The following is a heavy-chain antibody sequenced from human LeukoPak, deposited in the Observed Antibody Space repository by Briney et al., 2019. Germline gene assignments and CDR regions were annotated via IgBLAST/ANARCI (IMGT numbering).Heavy chain of an antibody. J-gene: IGHJ4*02. CDR3: ARETGGAIDY. CDR1: GFTFSSYD. D-gene: IGHD1-26*01. CDR2: IGTAGDT. Sequence: RGSLRLSCAASGFTFSSYDMHWVRHATGKGLEWVSAIGTAGDTYYPGSVKGRFTISRENPKNSLYLQMNSLRAGDTAVYYCARETGGAIDYWGQGTLVTVSS. V-gene: IGHV3-13*01.